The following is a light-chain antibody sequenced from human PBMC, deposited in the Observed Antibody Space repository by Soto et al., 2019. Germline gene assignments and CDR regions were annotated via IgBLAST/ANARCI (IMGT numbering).Light chain of an antibody. CDR2: ATS. CDR1: QSISKC. V-gene: IGKV1-39*01. J-gene: IGKJ1*01. Sequence: DIQMTQSPSSLSASVGDRVTITCRASQSISKCLSWFQQKPGKAPKLLIYATSSLQSGVPSTFSGSGSGTDFTLTISSLQPEDFATYYCQQSDSTPPWTFGQGTKVEIK. CDR3: QQSDSTPPWT.